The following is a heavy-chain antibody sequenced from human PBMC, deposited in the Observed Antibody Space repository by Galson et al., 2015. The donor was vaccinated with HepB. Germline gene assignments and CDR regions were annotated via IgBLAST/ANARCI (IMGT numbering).Heavy chain of an antibody. Sequence: SCKASGYTFTSYYMHWVRQAPGQGLEWMGIINPSGGSTSYAQKFQGRVTMTRDTSTSTVYMELSSLRSEDTAVYYCARPLSIYCSGGSCSHDAFDIWGQGTMVTVSS. CDR2: INPSGGST. D-gene: IGHD2-15*01. CDR1: GYTFTSYY. CDR3: ARPLSIYCSGGSCSHDAFDI. J-gene: IGHJ3*02. V-gene: IGHV1-46*01.